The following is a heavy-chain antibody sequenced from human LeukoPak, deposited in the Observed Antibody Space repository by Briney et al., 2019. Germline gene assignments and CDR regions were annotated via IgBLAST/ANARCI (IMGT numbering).Heavy chain of an antibody. D-gene: IGHD5-18*01. CDR3: ARDLLDTAMAAFDY. V-gene: IGHV3-53*05. CDR1: GFTVSSNY. CDR2: IYSGGST. J-gene: IGHJ4*02. Sequence: GGSLRLSCAASGFTVSSNYMSWVRQAPGKGLEWVSVIYSGGSTYHADSVKGRFTISRDNSKNTLYLQMNSLRAEDTAVYYCARDLLDTAMAAFDYWGQGTLVTVSS.